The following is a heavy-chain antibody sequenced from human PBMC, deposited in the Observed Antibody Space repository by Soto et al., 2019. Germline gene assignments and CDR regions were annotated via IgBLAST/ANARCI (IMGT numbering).Heavy chain of an antibody. V-gene: IGHV1-2*02. Sequence: ASVKVSCKASGYTFTGYYMHWVRQAPGQGLEWMGWINPNSGGTNYAQKFQGRVTMTRDTSISTAYMELGRLRSDDTAVYYCARLPRRGTNWFDPWGQGTLVTVSS. CDR3: ARLPRRGTNWFDP. J-gene: IGHJ5*02. D-gene: IGHD3-16*01. CDR1: GYTFTGYY. CDR2: INPNSGGT.